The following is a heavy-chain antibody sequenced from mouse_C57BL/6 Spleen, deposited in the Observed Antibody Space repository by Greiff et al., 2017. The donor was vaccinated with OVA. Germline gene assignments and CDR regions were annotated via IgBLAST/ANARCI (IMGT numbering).Heavy chain of an antibody. CDR3: ERGADYDVGDWYFDV. J-gene: IGHJ1*03. D-gene: IGHD2-4*01. CDR2: INPSSGYT. Sequence: QVQLQQSGAELARPGASVKMSCKASGYTFTSYTMHWVKQRPGQGLEWIGYINPSSGYTKYNQKFKDKATLTADKSSSTAYMPLSSLTSEDSAVYYCERGADYDVGDWYFDVWGTGTTVTVSS. CDR1: GYTFTSYT. V-gene: IGHV1-4*01.